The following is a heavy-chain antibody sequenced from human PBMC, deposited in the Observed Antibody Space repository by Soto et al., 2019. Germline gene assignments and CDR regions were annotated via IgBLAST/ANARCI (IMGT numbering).Heavy chain of an antibody. CDR3: ARDKRGGGYCTNGVCSSYYYYMDV. Sequence: GASVKVSCKASGYTFTSYAMHWVRQAPGQRLEWMGWINAGNGNTKYSQKFQGRVTITRDTSASTAYMELSSLRSEDTAVYYCARDKRGGGYCTNGVCSSYYYYMDVWGKGTTVTVSS. D-gene: IGHD2-8*01. CDR1: GYTFTSYA. V-gene: IGHV1-3*01. J-gene: IGHJ6*03. CDR2: INAGNGNT.